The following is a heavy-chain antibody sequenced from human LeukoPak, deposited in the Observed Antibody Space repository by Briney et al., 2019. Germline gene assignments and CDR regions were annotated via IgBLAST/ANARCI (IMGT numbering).Heavy chain of an antibody. V-gene: IGHV1-69*05. CDR1: GGTFSSYA. D-gene: IGHD6-19*01. Sequence: ASVKVSCKASGGTFSSYAISWVRQAPGQGLEWMGGIIPIFGTANYAQKFQGRVTITTDESTSTAYMELSSLRSEDTAVYYCARWITDSSGCFDYWGQGTLVTVSS. CDR2: IIPIFGTA. CDR3: ARWITDSSGCFDY. J-gene: IGHJ4*02.